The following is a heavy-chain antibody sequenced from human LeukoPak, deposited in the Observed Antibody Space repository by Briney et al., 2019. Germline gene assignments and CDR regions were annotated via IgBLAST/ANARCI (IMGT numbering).Heavy chain of an antibody. Sequence: QPGRSLRLSCAASGFTFSSYAMHWVRQAPGKGLEWVAVISYDGSNKYYADPVKGRFTISRDNSKNTLYLQMNSLRAEDTAVYYCARRMVRGVIIGDYYYYMDVWGKGTTVTVSS. D-gene: IGHD3-10*01. V-gene: IGHV3-30*04. CDR2: ISYDGSNK. CDR3: ARRMVRGVIIGDYYYYMDV. CDR1: GFTFSSYA. J-gene: IGHJ6*03.